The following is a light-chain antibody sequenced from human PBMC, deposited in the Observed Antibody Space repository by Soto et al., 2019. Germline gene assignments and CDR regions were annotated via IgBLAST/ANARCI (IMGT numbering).Light chain of an antibody. V-gene: IGKV3-20*01. CDR2: AAS. Sequence: EIVLTQSPGTLSLSPGERATLSCRAALSLASNYIAWYQQKPGQAPRLLIYAASTRASGIPDRFSGSGSGTDFTLTINRLEPEDFAGYSCQPYGRSLPFGGGTKVDIK. J-gene: IGKJ4*01. CDR3: QPYGRSLP. CDR1: LSLASNY.